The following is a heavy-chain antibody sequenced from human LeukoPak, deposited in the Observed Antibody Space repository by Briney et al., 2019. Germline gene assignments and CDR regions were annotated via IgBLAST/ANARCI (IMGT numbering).Heavy chain of an antibody. D-gene: IGHD1-26*01. CDR1: RFISNDYY. CDR2: ISDDGSIK. CDR3: VKDRSTTWSFDY. Sequence: GGSLRLSCAASRFISNDYYMHWVRQAPGKGLEWVATISDDGSIKYHADSVKGRFAISRDNSKNTLYLQMNSLRPEDTAVYYCVKDRSTTWSFDYWGQGTPVTVSS. V-gene: IGHV3-30*09. J-gene: IGHJ4*02.